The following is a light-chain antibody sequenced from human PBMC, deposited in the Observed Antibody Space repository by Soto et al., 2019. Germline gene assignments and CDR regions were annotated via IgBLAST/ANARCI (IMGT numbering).Light chain of an antibody. J-gene: IGKJ1*01. Sequence: ETVMTQSPATLSVSPGERATLSCRASQSVFSSLAWYQHKPGQAPRLLIYGAATRATGIPARFSGSGSGTEFTLTISSLQSDDIAVYYCQQYHNWPAFGQGTKVYIK. V-gene: IGKV3-15*01. CDR3: QQYHNWPA. CDR2: GAA. CDR1: QSVFSS.